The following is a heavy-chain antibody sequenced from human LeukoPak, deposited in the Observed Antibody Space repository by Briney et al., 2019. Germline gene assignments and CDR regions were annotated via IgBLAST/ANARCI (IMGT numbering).Heavy chain of an antibody. CDR3: AKASRIVGATSPFDY. J-gene: IGHJ4*02. Sequence: GGSLRLSCAASGFTFSSYAMSWVRQAPGKGLEWVSAISGSGGSTYYADAVKGRFTISRDNSKNTLYLQMNSLRAEDTAVYYCAKASRIVGATSPFDYWGQGTLVTVSS. CDR2: ISGSGGST. V-gene: IGHV3-23*01. CDR1: GFTFSSYA. D-gene: IGHD1-26*01.